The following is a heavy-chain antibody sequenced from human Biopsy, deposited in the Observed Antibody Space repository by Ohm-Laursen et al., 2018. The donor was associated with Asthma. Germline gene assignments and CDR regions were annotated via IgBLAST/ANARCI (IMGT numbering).Heavy chain of an antibody. J-gene: IGHJ6*02. V-gene: IGHV1-69*06. CDR2: ISPIFGSS. Sequence: EASVKVSCKASGGMFGNYAISWVRQAPGLGLEWMGGISPIFGSSNYAQRFQGRVTITADIFTRTVYMELSGLRFDDTAIYYCARPNPNRDILYYYYHMDVWGQGTTVIVSS. D-gene: IGHD3-3*02. CDR3: ARPNPNRDILYYYYHMDV. CDR1: GGMFGNYA.